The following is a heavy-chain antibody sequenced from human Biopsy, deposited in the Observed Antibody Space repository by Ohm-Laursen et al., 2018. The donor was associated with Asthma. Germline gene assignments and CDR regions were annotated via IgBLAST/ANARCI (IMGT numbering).Heavy chain of an antibody. CDR1: GFMFRSFG. D-gene: IGHD5-12*01. CDR2: ISYDGNHK. Sequence: LSLTCAASGFMFRSFGMHWVRQAPGKGLEWVAVISYDGNHKFYEDSVKGRFTIFRDNSKNTLYLQMNSLRTEDTAVYYCAKRRGYSGHDNDYWGQGTLVIVSS. J-gene: IGHJ4*02. V-gene: IGHV3-30*18. CDR3: AKRRGYSGHDNDY.